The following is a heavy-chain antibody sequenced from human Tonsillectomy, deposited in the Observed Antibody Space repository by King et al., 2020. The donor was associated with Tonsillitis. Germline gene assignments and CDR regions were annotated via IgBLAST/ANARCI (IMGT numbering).Heavy chain of an antibody. CDR1: GAPIDSGGYS. J-gene: IGHJ3*02. CDR3: ARKTTAVTNAAFDI. CDR2: IYYTGKT. D-gene: IGHD4-17*01. Sequence: QLQESGPGLVRPSQTLSLTCAVSGAPIDSGGYSWSWIRQPPGKRLEWIGYIYYTGKTYYNTSIESRLIISVDTSKNQFSLKLSSVTAADTAVYYCARKTTAVTNAAFDIWGQGTMVTVSS. V-gene: IGHV4-30-4*07.